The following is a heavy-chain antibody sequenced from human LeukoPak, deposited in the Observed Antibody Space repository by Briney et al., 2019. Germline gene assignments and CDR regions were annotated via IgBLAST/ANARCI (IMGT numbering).Heavy chain of an antibody. CDR3: ARIKQQLVRSPDAFDI. V-gene: IGHV3-21*01. J-gene: IGHJ3*02. Sequence: GGSLRLSCAASGFTFSSYSMNWVRQAPGKGLEWVSSISSSSSYIYYADSVKGRFTISRDNAKNSLYLQMNSLRAEDTAVYYYARIKQQLVRSPDAFDIWGQGTMVTVSS. D-gene: IGHD6-13*01. CDR2: ISSSSSYI. CDR1: GFTFSSYS.